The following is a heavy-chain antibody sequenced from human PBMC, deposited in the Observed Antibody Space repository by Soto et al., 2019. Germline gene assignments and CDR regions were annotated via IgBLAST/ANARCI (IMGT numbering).Heavy chain of an antibody. Sequence: SETLSLTCTVSGGSISSSSYYWGWIRQPPGKGLEWIGSIYYSGSTYYNPSLKSRVTISVDTSKNQFSLKLSSVTAADTAVYYCARQGYDFWSGYYRGEDYWGQGTLVTV. CDR1: GGSISSSSYY. J-gene: IGHJ4*02. V-gene: IGHV4-39*01. CDR2: IYYSGST. D-gene: IGHD3-3*01. CDR3: ARQGYDFWSGYYRGEDY.